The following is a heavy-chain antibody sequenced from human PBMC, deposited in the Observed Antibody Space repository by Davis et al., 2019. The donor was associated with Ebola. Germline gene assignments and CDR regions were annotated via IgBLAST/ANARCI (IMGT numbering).Heavy chain of an antibody. CDR2: IYNRGTT. J-gene: IGHJ6*03. Sequence: MPSETLSLTCTVASGSVNSNVYSWNWIRQSPEKGLEWIGFIYNRGTTNYNPSLNSRVTISKDTSRNQFSLELRSVTAAETAVYYCAALFSGSYLAYVDVWGKGTTVTVS. CDR1: SGSVNSNVYS. D-gene: IGHD1-26*01. CDR3: AALFSGSYLAYVDV. V-gene: IGHV4-61*08.